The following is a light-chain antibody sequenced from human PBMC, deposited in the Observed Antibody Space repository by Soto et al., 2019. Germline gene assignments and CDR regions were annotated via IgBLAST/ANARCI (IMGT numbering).Light chain of an antibody. CDR1: SSNIGVNT. Sequence: QSVLTQPPSVSGTPGQGVTISCSGSSSNIGVNTVNWYQHLPGPAPKLLIYSDSQRPSGVPDRFSGSKSGSSASLAISGLQSADEADYYCAAWDDSLNGVVFGGGTKLTVL. CDR3: AAWDDSLNGVV. CDR2: SDS. J-gene: IGLJ2*01. V-gene: IGLV1-44*01.